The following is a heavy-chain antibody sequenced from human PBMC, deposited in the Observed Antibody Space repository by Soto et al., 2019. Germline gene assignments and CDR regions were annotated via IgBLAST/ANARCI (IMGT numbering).Heavy chain of an antibody. J-gene: IGHJ4*02. D-gene: IGHD6-13*01. CDR2: INPSGGST. CDR1: GYTFTSYY. CDR3: ARDRDLYSSPPGCYFDY. V-gene: IGHV1-46*01. Sequence: QVQLVQSGAEVKKPGASVKVSCKASGYTFTSYYMHWVRQAPGQGLEWMGIINPSGGSTSYAQKFQVRVTMARDTSTSTVYMELSSLRPEDTAVYYCARDRDLYSSPPGCYFDYWGQGTLVTVSS.